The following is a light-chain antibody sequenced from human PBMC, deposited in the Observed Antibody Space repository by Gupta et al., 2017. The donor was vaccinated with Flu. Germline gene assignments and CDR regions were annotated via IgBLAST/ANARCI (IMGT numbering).Light chain of an antibody. Sequence: IVMTPSPHSLAVSLGERATINCKSSQRVLYSSNNKNYAAWYQQKPGQPPKLLIYWASTREAGVPDRISGSGSGTDFIPTISSLQAEDVAVYYCQQYLDRMTFGQGTKVEIK. CDR1: QRVLYSSNNKNY. V-gene: IGKV4-1*01. CDR3: QQYLDRMT. CDR2: WAS. J-gene: IGKJ1*01.